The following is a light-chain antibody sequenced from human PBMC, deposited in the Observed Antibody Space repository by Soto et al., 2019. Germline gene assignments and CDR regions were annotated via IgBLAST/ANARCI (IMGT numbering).Light chain of an antibody. J-gene: IGLJ3*02. CDR1: SSNIGAIYD. CDR3: QSYGSSLSGGV. CDR2: GNS. Sequence: QSVLTQPPSVSGAPGQRVTISCTGSSSNIGAIYDVQWYQQLPGTAPKLLIYGNSNRRSGVPDRFSGSKSGTSASLAITGLQAEDEEDYYCQSYGSSLSGGVFGGGTKLTVL. V-gene: IGLV1-40*01.